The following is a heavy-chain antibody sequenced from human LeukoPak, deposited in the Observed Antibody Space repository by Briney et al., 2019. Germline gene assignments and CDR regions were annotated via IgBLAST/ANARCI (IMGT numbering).Heavy chain of an antibody. V-gene: IGHV3-30-3*01. CDR2: ISYDGSNK. Sequence: GGSLRLSCAASGFTFSSYAMHGVRPARGRGVEWVAVISYDGSNKYYADSVKGRFTISRDNSKNTQYLQMNSLRAEDTAVYYCARGPASRVGDAPGYWGQGTLVTVSS. CDR3: ARGPASRVGDAPGY. J-gene: IGHJ4*02. D-gene: IGHD2-2*01. CDR1: GFTFSSYA.